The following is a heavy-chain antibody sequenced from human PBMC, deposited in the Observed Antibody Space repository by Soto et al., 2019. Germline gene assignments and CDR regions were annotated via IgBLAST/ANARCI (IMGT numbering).Heavy chain of an antibody. J-gene: IGHJ6*02. V-gene: IGHV3-30-3*01. CDR3: ARGSGGYSYYGLDV. CDR1: GFIFSGYA. Sequence: QVQLVESGGGVVQPGRSLRLSCAASGFIFSGYAMHWVRQAPGKGLEWVALISYDGSNKYYADSVKGRFTISRDSSKNTMYLQMNSLRAEDTAVFYCARGSGGYSYYGLDVWGQGTTVTVSS. D-gene: IGHD1-26*01. CDR2: ISYDGSNK.